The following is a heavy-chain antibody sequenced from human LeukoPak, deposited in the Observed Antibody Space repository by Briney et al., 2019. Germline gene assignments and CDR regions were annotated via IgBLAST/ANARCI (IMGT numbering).Heavy chain of an antibody. V-gene: IGHV4-59*08. CDR1: GGSISSYY. D-gene: IGHD1-26*01. J-gene: IGHJ6*02. Sequence: SETLSLTCTVSGGSISSYYWSWIRQPPGKGLEWIGYIYYSGSTNYNPSLKSRVTISVDTSKNQFSLKLSSVTAADTAVYYCARLGATIPYYYGMDVWGQGTTVTVSS. CDR2: IYYSGST. CDR3: ARLGATIPYYYGMDV.